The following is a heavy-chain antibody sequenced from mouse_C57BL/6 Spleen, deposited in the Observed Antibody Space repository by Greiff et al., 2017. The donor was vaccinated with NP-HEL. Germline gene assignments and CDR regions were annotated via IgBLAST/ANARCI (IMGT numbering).Heavy chain of an antibody. CDR2: IDPSDSYT. CDR1: GYTFTSYW. Sequence: VKLQQPGAELVMPGASVKLSCKASGYTFTSYWMHWVKQRPGQGLEWIGEIDPSDSYTNYNQKFKGKSTLTVDKSSSTAYMQLSSLTSEDSAVYYCAAYGSSSYWYFDVWGTGTTVTVSS. D-gene: IGHD1-1*01. V-gene: IGHV1-69*01. J-gene: IGHJ1*03. CDR3: AAYGSSSYWYFDV.